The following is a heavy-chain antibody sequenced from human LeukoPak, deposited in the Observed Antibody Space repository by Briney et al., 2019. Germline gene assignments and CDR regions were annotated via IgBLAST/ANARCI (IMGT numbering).Heavy chain of an antibody. V-gene: IGHV3-21*01. CDR3: AKADGDKPFDY. CDR2: ISSSSSYI. CDR1: GFTFSSYS. D-gene: IGHD4-17*01. Sequence: GGSLRLSCAASGFTFSSYSMNWVRQAPGKGLEWVSSISSSSSYIYYADSVKGRFTISRDNAKNSLYLQMNSLRAEDTAVYYCAKADGDKPFDYWGRGTLVTVSS. J-gene: IGHJ4*02.